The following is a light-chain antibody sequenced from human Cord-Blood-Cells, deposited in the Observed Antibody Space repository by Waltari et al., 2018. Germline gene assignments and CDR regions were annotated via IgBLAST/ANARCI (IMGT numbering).Light chain of an antibody. Sequence: QAVLTQPSFLSASPGASASPTCPLRSGINVGTYRIYWYQQKPGSPPQYLLRYKSDSDKQQGSGVPSRFSGSKDASANAGILLISGLQSEDEADYYCMIWHSSAWVFGGGTKLTVL. CDR1: SGINVGTYR. J-gene: IGLJ3*02. CDR3: MIWHSSAWV. V-gene: IGLV5-45*02. CDR2: YKSDSDK.